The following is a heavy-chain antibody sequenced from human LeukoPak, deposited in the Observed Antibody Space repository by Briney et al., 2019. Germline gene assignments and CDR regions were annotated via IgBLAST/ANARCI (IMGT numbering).Heavy chain of an antibody. CDR1: GGSISSSS. J-gene: IGHJ4*02. Sequence: ETLSLTCTVSGGSISSSSYYWGWIRQPPGKGLEWVSFISSSSSYIYYADSVKGRFTMSRDNAKKSLFLQMNSLRAEDTAVYYCARVTNSGYDSGNFDYWGQGTLVTVSS. CDR2: ISSSSSYI. CDR3: ARVTNSGYDSGNFDY. D-gene: IGHD5-12*01. V-gene: IGHV3-21*01.